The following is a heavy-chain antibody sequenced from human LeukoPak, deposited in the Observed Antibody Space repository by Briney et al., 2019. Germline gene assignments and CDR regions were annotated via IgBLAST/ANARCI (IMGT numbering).Heavy chain of an antibody. Sequence: SETLSLTCTVSGGSISNHYCSWIRQPPGKGLEWIGYIYNSGTNYNPSLKSRVTISVDTSKNQFSLKLSSVTAADTAVYYCARGHYGSGSYSYWGQGTLVTVSS. CDR1: GGSISNHY. D-gene: IGHD3-10*01. CDR3: ARGHYGSGSYSY. CDR2: IYNSGT. V-gene: IGHV4-59*11. J-gene: IGHJ4*02.